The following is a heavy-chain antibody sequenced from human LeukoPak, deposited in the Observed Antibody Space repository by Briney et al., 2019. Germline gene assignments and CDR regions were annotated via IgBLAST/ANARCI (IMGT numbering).Heavy chain of an antibody. D-gene: IGHD3-16*02. V-gene: IGHV4-39*01. Sequence: SETLSLTCTVSGFSISSSSYYWGWIRQPPGKGLEGIGSIYYSGSTYYNPSLKSRVTISVNTSKNQFSLKLSSVTAADTAVYYCARLFPDIMITFGGVIPDYWGQGTLVTVSS. CDR2: IYYSGST. J-gene: IGHJ4*02. CDR3: ARLFPDIMITFGGVIPDY. CDR1: GFSISSSSYY.